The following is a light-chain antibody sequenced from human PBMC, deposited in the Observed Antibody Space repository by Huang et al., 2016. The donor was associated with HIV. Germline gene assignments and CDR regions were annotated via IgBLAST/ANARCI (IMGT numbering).Light chain of an antibody. V-gene: IGKV1-NL1*01. Sequence: DIQMTQSPSSLSASVGDRVTITCRASQDIRNTLAWYQQKPGKPPRILLYGASTLDFGVPSRFAGSGSGTDYTLTISSLQAEDFATYHCQQYFTTPQTFGQGTKVEVK. CDR2: GAS. J-gene: IGKJ1*01. CDR1: QDIRNT. CDR3: QQYFTTPQT.